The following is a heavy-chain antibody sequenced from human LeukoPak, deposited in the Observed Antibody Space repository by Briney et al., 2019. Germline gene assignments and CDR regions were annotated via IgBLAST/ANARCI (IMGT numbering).Heavy chain of an antibody. Sequence: PSETLSLTCTVSGGSISSGDYYWSWIRQPPGKGLEWIGYIYYSGSTYYNPSLKSRVTMSVDTSKNQFSLKLSSVTAADTAVYYCARGVYYYGMDVWGQGTTVTVSS. CDR1: GGSISSGDYY. V-gene: IGHV4-30-4*01. CDR3: ARGVYYYGMDV. CDR2: IYYSGST. J-gene: IGHJ6*02.